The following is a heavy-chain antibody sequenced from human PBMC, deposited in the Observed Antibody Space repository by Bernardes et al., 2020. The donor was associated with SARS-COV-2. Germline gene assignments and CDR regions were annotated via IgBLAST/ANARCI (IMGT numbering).Heavy chain of an antibody. CDR1: GFTFRTYS. CDR3: VKITVNGGSIDY. D-gene: IGHD3-10*01. Sequence: SLRLSCSASGFTFRTYSMHWVRQAPGQGLEYVSAISRDGGNTWYTDSVKGRFTISRDNSRNMLSLQMSTLRAEDSAVYYCVKITVNGGSIDYWGQGTLVTGSS. CDR2: ISRDGGNT. J-gene: IGHJ4*02. V-gene: IGHV3-64D*06.